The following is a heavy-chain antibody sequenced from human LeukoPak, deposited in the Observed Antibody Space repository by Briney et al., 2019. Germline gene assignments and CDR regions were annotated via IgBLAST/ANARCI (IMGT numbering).Heavy chain of an antibody. CDR1: GFTFSSYD. V-gene: IGHV3-23*01. J-gene: IGHJ4*02. CDR2: ISASGGST. Sequence: PGGSLRLSCVDSGFTFSSYDMSWVRQIPGKGLEWVSAISASGGSTYYADSVKGRFTISRDNAKNSLYLQMNSLRAEDTAVYYCARDVWGSSWAYYFDYWGQGTLVTVSS. D-gene: IGHD6-13*01. CDR3: ARDVWGSSWAYYFDY.